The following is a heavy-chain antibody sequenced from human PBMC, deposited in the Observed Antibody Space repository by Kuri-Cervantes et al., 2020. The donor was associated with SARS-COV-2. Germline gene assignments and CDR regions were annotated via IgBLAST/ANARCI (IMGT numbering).Heavy chain of an antibody. CDR1: GFSFSSFA. J-gene: IGHJ5*02. CDR2: LSGTGAGA. V-gene: IGHV3-23*01. Sequence: GGSLRLSCTASGFSFSSFAMSWVRQGPGKGLEWVAILSGTGAGAYYADSVKGRFTISRDNSKNTLYLQLNSLTPEDTAVYYCAKPSVAREYSWFDPWGQGTLVTVSS. CDR3: AKPSVAREYSWFDP. D-gene: IGHD6-19*01.